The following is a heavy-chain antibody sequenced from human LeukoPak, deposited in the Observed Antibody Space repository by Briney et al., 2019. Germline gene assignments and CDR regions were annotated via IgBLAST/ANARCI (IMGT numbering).Heavy chain of an antibody. CDR1: GFTFSSYW. D-gene: IGHD1-1*01. CDR3: VPKGNEGY. CDR2: IKSDGSST. Sequence: GGSLRLSCAASGFTFSSYWMHWVRQGPGKGLVWVSRIKSDGSSTNYADSVKGRFTVSRDNSKNTLYLQMSSLRVEDTAVYYCVPKGNEGYWGQGTLVTVSS. V-gene: IGHV3-74*01. J-gene: IGHJ4*02.